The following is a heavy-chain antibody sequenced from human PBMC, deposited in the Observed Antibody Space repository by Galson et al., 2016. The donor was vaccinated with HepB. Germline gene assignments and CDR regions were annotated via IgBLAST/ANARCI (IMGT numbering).Heavy chain of an antibody. CDR3: ASGYSSDCLDY. V-gene: IGHV4-34*01. J-gene: IGHJ4*02. Sequence: SETLSLTCAVYGGSFSGYYWTWIRQPPGKGLEWVGEINHSGSTNYNPSLKSRVTISGDTSKNQFSLKLSSVTAADTAVYYCASGYSSDCLDYWGQGTLVTVSS. D-gene: IGHD6-19*01. CDR1: GGSFSGYY. CDR2: INHSGST.